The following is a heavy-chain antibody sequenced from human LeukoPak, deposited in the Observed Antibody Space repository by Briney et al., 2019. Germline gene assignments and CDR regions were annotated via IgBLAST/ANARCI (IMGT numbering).Heavy chain of an antibody. J-gene: IGHJ3*02. Sequence: GGSLRLSCEALGFAFSSHGRHWVRQAPGKGLEWVAVIWYDGSHKYYADSVKGRFTISRDNYKNTLYLQMNSLRAEDTAVYYCARESYGGEGPFDIWGQGTMVTVSS. D-gene: IGHD4-23*01. CDR1: GFAFSSHG. CDR3: ARESYGGEGPFDI. CDR2: IWYDGSHK. V-gene: IGHV3-33*01.